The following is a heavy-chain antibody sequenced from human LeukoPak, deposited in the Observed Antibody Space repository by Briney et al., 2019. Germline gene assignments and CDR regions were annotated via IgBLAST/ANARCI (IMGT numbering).Heavy chain of an antibody. CDR2: IKQDGSEK. CDR1: GFTFSSYA. CDR3: ARESFATMIVVALPPFDY. Sequence: GGSLRLSCAASGFTFSSYAMSWVRQAPGKGLEWVANIKQDGSEKYYADSVKGRFTISRDNAKNSLYLQMNSLRAEDTAVYYCARESFATMIVVALPPFDYWGQGTLVTVSS. D-gene: IGHD3-22*01. J-gene: IGHJ4*02. V-gene: IGHV3-7*01.